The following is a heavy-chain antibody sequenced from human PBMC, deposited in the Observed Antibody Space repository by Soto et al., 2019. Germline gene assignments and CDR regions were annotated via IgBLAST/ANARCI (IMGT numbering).Heavy chain of an antibody. CDR1: GFTFSSYD. V-gene: IGHV3-13*01. CDR3: ARGTYCNSTSCYSSAFDI. CDR2: IDTVSDT. J-gene: IGHJ3*02. Sequence: GGSLRLSCAASGFTFSSYDMHWVRQATGKGLEWVSAIDTVSDTYYPASVKGRFTISRENAKNSFYLQMNSLRAGDTAVYYCARGTYCNSTSCYSSAFDIWGQGTMVTVSS. D-gene: IGHD2-2*01.